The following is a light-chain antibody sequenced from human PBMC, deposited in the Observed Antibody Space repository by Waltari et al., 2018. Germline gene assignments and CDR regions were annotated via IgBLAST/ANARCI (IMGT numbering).Light chain of an antibody. CDR1: RSNIGDFA. V-gene: IGLV1-44*01. Sequence: QPVLTQPPSASGTPGQRVPISCAGSRSNIGDFAVTWYQHLPQTAPKLLIYSDYQRPSGVPDRFSGSKSGTSASLAISGLQSEDEADYYCATWDDSLNGVVFGGGTKLTVL. J-gene: IGLJ2*01. CDR2: SDY. CDR3: ATWDDSLNGVV.